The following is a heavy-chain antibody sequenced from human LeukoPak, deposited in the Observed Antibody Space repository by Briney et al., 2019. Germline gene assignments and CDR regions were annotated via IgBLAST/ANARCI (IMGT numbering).Heavy chain of an antibody. Sequence: GGSLRLSCAASGFTFSSYAMSWVRQAPGKGPEWVSAISGSGGSTYYADSVKGRFTISRDNSKNTLYLQMNSLRAEDTAVYYCAKDRGDCSSTSCYFNWFDPWGQGTLVTVSS. CDR3: AKDRGDCSSTSCYFNWFDP. J-gene: IGHJ5*02. V-gene: IGHV3-23*01. CDR2: ISGSGGST. D-gene: IGHD2-2*01. CDR1: GFTFSSYA.